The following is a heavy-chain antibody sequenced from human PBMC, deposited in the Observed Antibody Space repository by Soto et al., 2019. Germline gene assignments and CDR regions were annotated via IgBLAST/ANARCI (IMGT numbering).Heavy chain of an antibody. Sequence: GGSLRLSCAASGFTFSTYGMHWVRQVPGKGLDWVASVSYDGSNTYYSDSVMGRFTISRDNSKNTLYLQMNSLRPEDTAVYYCAKIDILNSYALDFYFYGVDIWGQGTRSPSP. CDR3: AKIDILNSYALDFYFYGVDI. CDR1: GFTFSTYG. CDR2: VSYDGSNT. V-gene: IGHV3-30*18. D-gene: IGHD5-18*01. J-gene: IGHJ6*02.